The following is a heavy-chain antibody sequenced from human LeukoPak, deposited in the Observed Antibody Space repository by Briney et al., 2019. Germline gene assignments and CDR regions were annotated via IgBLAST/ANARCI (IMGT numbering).Heavy chain of an antibody. Sequence: GGSLRLSCAAPGFDFDTYSMNWVRQAPGKGLEWVSYISGSSSSRYYADSVKGRFTISRDNAKNSLYLQMNSLRVDDTAVYYCARSGAFDAHNCWGQGTLVTVSS. CDR2: ISGSSSSR. V-gene: IGHV3-48*01. CDR1: GFDFDTYS. D-gene: IGHD3-16*01. J-gene: IGHJ4*02. CDR3: ARSGAFDAHNC.